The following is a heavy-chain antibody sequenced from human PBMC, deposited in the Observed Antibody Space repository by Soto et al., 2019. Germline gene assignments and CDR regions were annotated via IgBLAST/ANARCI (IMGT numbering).Heavy chain of an antibody. CDR2: IYYSWST. J-gene: IGHJ6*02. D-gene: IGHD6-13*01. Sequence: SETLSLTCTVSVGSISSGDYYLSWIRHPPGKGLEWIGYIYYSWSTYYNPSLKSRVTISLDTSKNQFSLKLSSVTAADTAVYYCARDQSYSSSWYSWLSNGMDVWGQGTTVTVSS. CDR1: VGSISSGDYY. V-gene: IGHV4-30-4*01. CDR3: ARDQSYSSSWYSWLSNGMDV.